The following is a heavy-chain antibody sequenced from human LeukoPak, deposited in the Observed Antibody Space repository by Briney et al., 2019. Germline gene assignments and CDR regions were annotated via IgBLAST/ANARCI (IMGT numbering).Heavy chain of an antibody. CDR3: ARGSWQQLVLWGVGYYFDY. V-gene: IGHV3-43*02. Sequence: GGSLRLSCAASGFTFDDYAMHWVRQAAGKGLEWVSLISGDGSGDGGSTYYADSVKGRFTISRDNAKNSLYLQMNSLRAEDTAVYYCARGSWQQLVLWGVGYYFDYWGQGTLVTVSS. CDR2: ISGDGSGDGGST. J-gene: IGHJ4*02. CDR1: GFTFDDYA. D-gene: IGHD6-13*01.